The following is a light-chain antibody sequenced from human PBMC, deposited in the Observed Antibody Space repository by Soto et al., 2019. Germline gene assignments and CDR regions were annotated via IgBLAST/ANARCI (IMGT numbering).Light chain of an antibody. Sequence: QSVLTQPPSVSGSPGQSVTISCTGTSSDVGSYNRVSWYQQPPGTAPKLMIYEVTNRPSGVPDRFSGSKSGNTASLTISGLQAEDEADYYCSSCTSSDTYVFGTGTKVTVL. J-gene: IGLJ1*01. CDR2: EVT. CDR3: SSCTSSDTYV. CDR1: SSDVGSYNR. V-gene: IGLV2-18*02.